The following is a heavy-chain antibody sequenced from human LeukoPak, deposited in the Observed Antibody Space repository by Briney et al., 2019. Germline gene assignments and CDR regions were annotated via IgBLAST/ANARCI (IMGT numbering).Heavy chain of an antibody. Sequence: GGSLRLSCEASGFSFSSYNMNWVRQTPGKGLEWISSITTSSTYTFYADSVKGRFTISRDNARNSLYLQMNSLRAEDTAVYYCARDPYFYGSGSYSTPYYMDVWGRGTTVTVSS. CDR1: GFSFSSYN. CDR3: ARDPYFYGSGSYSTPYYMDV. CDR2: ITTSSTYT. V-gene: IGHV3-21*01. D-gene: IGHD3-10*01. J-gene: IGHJ6*03.